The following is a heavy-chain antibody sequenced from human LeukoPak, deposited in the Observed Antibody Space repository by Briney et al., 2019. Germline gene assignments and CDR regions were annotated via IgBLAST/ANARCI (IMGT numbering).Heavy chain of an antibody. V-gene: IGHV4-61*01. Sequence: PSETLSLTCTVSGGSVSSGSYYWSWIRQPPGKGLEWIGYIYYSGSTSYNPSLKGRPTISVDTSRNQFSLKLSSVTAADTAVYYCARTTLDYDYVWGSYRPYYFDYWGQGTLVTVSS. CDR2: IYYSGST. J-gene: IGHJ4*02. D-gene: IGHD3-16*02. CDR1: GGSVSSGSYY. CDR3: ARTTLDYDYVWGSYRPYYFDY.